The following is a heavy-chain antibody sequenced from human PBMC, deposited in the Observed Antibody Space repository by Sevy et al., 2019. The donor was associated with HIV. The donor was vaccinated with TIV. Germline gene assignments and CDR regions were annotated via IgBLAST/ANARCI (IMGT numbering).Heavy chain of an antibody. Sequence: GGSLRLSCAASGFTFSSYSMNWVRQAPGKGLEWVSYISSSTIYYADSVKGRFTFSRDNAKNSLYLQMNSLRAEDTAVYYCARLSGYSSSWSYFDYWGQGTLVTVSS. V-gene: IGHV3-48*01. J-gene: IGHJ4*02. CDR1: GFTFSSYS. CDR2: ISSSTI. D-gene: IGHD6-13*01. CDR3: ARLSGYSSSWSYFDY.